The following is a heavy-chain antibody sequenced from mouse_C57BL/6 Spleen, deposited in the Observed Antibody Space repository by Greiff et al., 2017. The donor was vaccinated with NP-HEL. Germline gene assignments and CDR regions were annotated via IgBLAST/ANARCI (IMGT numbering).Heavy chain of an antibody. V-gene: IGHV1-54*01. CDR2: INPGSGGT. D-gene: IGHD2-4*01. CDR1: GYAFTNYL. Sequence: QVQLKESGAELVRPGTSVKVSCKASGYAFTNYLIEWVKQRPGQGLEWIGVINPGSGGTNYNEKFKGKATLTADKSSSTAYMQLSSLTSEDSAVYFCARDENDYDGGYFDYWGQGTTLTVSS. J-gene: IGHJ2*01. CDR3: ARDENDYDGGYFDY.